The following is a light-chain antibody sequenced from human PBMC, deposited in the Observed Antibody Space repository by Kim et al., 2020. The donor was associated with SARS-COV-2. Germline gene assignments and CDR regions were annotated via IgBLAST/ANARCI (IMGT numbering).Light chain of an antibody. Sequence: PGKTASVTYGGNNIGNKKGHWYQQKPGRAPVLIIYNDSDRPSGIPERFSGSNSGNTATLTISRVEAGDEAEYYCQVWDTSSDHVLFGGGTQLTVL. CDR3: QVWDTSSDHVL. CDR1: NIGNKK. J-gene: IGLJ3*02. CDR2: NDS. V-gene: IGLV3-21*04.